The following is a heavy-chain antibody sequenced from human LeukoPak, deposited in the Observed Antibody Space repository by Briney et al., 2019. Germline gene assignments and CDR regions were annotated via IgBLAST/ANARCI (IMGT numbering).Heavy chain of an antibody. J-gene: IGHJ5*02. Sequence: SETLSLTCTVSGGSMRNYYWSWIRQPPGKGLEWIGYIYYSGSTNYNPSLKSRVTISVDTSKNQFSLKLSSVTAADTAVYYCARSQWPGGWFDPWGQGTLVTVSS. V-gene: IGHV4-59*08. CDR3: ARSQWPGGWFDP. D-gene: IGHD6-19*01. CDR1: GGSMRNYY. CDR2: IYYSGST.